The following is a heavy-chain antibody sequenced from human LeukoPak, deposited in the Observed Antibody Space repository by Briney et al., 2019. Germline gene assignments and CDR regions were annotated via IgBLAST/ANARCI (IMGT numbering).Heavy chain of an antibody. CDR1: GYNLTAYH. V-gene: IGHV1-69*06. D-gene: IGHD2-15*01. CDR2: IIPIFGTA. J-gene: IGHJ5*02. Sequence: SVKVSCKTSGYNLTAYHMHWVRQAPGQGLEWMGGIIPIFGTANYAQKFQGRVTITADKSTSTAYMELSSLRSEDTAVYYCARARLVNVVVVAATLSSVWFDPWGQGTLVTVSS. CDR3: ARARLVNVVVVAATLSSVWFDP.